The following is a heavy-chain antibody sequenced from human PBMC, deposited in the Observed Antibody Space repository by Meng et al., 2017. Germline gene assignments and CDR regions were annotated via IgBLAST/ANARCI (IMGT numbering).Heavy chain of an antibody. CDR2: IRSKANSYAT. J-gene: IGHJ4*02. Sequence: GGSLRLSCAASGFTFSGSAMHWVRQASGKGLEWVGRIRSKANSYATAYAASVKGRFTISRDDSKNTAYLQMNSLKTEDTAVYYCARDQVDYYDGSGYSDYWGQGTLVTVSS. CDR1: GFTFSGSA. CDR3: ARDQVDYYDGSGYSDY. D-gene: IGHD3-22*01. V-gene: IGHV3-73*01.